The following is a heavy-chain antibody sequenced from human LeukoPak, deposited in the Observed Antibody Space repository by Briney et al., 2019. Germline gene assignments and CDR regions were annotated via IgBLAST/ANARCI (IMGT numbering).Heavy chain of an antibody. CDR3: ASEGTGDYRVLDY. Sequence: GGSLRLSCAASGLTFSSYAMSWDRQAPGKGLEWVSAISGSGGSTYYADSVKGRFTISRDNSKNTLYLQMNSLRAEDTAVYYCASEGTGDYRVLDYWGQGTLVTVSS. CDR1: GLTFSSYA. V-gene: IGHV3-23*01. J-gene: IGHJ4*02. D-gene: IGHD3/OR15-3a*01. CDR2: ISGSGGST.